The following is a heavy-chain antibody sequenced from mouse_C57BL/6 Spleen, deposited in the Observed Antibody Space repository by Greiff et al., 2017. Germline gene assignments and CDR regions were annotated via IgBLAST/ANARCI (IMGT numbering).Heavy chain of an antibody. V-gene: IGHV1-80*01. CDR3: ARKEGYDARGSFDY. CDR2: IYPGDGDT. J-gene: IGHJ2*01. CDR1: GYAFSSYW. D-gene: IGHD2-2*01. Sequence: QVQLQQSGAELVKPGASVKISCKASGYAFSSYWMNWVKQRPGKGLEWIGQIYPGDGDTNYNGKFKGKATLTADKSSSTAYMQLSSLTSEDSAVYFCARKEGYDARGSFDYWGQGTTLTVSS.